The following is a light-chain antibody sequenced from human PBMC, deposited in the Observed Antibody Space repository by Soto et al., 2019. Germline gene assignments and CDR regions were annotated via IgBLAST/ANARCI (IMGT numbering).Light chain of an antibody. Sequence: EIVMTQSPATLSVSLGERVTLSCRASQSVRSNLAWYQQKPGQAPRLLIYGASTRATGVPASFSGRGSGTELTLTISSLQSEDFAVYYCQQYNNWPPWTFGQGTKVDIK. V-gene: IGKV3-15*01. CDR3: QQYNNWPPWT. CDR1: QSVRSN. J-gene: IGKJ1*01. CDR2: GAS.